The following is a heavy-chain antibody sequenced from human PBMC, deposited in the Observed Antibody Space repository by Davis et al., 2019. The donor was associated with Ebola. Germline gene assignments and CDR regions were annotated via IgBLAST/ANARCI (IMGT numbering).Heavy chain of an antibody. V-gene: IGHV3-15*01. CDR3: TTIPSYGLAPGYYGMDV. D-gene: IGHD6-25*01. J-gene: IGHJ6*02. Sequence: GESLKISCTASGFTFGDYAMSWVRQAPGKGLEWVGRIKSKTDGGTTDYAAPVKGRFTISRDDSKNTLYLQMNSLKTEDTAVCYCTTIPSYGLAPGYYGMDVWGQGTTVTVSS. CDR1: GFTFGDYA. CDR2: IKSKTDGGTT.